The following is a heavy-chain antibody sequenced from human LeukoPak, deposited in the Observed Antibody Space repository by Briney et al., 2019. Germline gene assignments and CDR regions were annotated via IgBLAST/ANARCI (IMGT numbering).Heavy chain of an antibody. CDR3: AKEAVRYCSSTSCPDLYFDY. CDR2: ISGSGGST. CDR1: GFTFSSYA. D-gene: IGHD2-2*01. V-gene: IGHV3-23*01. J-gene: IGHJ4*02. Sequence: PGGSLRLSCAASGFTFSSYAMSWVRQAPGKGLEWVSAISGSGGSTYYADSVKGRFTISRDNSKNTLYLQMNSLRAEDTAVYYCAKEAVRYCSSTSCPDLYFDYWGQGTLVTVSS.